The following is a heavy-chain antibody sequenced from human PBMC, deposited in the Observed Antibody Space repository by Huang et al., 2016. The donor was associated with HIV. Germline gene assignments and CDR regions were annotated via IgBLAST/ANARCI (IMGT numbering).Heavy chain of an antibody. CDR3: ARAVDGFNSKGFYMDV. CDR1: GFIFDNFG. V-gene: IGHV3-30*02. Sequence: QVQLVESGGGVVQPGGSLRLSCGASGFIFDNFGMHWVRQAPGKGLEWVAVIRSDGSNEYNGESVKGRFSISRDNFENIVYLQMNSLGDGDTAIYYCARAVDGFNSKGFYMDVWGKGTAVIVSS. J-gene: IGHJ6*03. D-gene: IGHD5-12*01. CDR2: IRSDGSNE.